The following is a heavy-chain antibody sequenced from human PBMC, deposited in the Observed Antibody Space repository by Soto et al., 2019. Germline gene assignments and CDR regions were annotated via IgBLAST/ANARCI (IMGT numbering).Heavy chain of an antibody. D-gene: IGHD6-13*01. V-gene: IGHV3-30*18. CDR3: AKEYGSTWIDH. J-gene: IGHJ4*02. CDR2: MSYDGTKE. CDR1: GFTLSTYG. Sequence: QVELVEAGGGVVQPGRSPRLSCAASGFTLSTYGMHWVRQAPGKGLEWVAAMSYDGTKEYYADSVRGRFTISRDNSRNTLFLQLNSLRAEDTAVYYCAKEYGSTWIDHWGQGTLVTVSS.